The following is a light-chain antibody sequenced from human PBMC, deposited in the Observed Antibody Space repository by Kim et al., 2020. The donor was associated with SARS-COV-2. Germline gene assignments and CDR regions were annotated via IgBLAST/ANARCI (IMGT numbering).Light chain of an antibody. CDR2: KAS. Sequence: DIQMTQSPSTLSASVGDTVTITCRASQSISSWLAWYQQKPGKAPKLLIYKASSLESGVTSRFSGSGSGTEFTLTISSLQPDDFATYYCQQYHNYPVTFGQRTKLDI. CDR1: QSISSW. J-gene: IGKJ2*01. CDR3: QQYHNYPVT. V-gene: IGKV1-5*03.